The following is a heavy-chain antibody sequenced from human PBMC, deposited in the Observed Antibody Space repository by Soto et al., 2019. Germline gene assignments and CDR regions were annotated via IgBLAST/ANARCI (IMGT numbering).Heavy chain of an antibody. CDR2: INSDGSGT. D-gene: IGHD2-15*01. CDR1: GFDFSNSW. V-gene: IGHV3-74*01. CDR3: AQDTAYAMDV. Sequence: EVQLVESGGGLVQPGGSLRLSCAASGFDFSNSWIHWVRQGPGKGLVWVSHINSDGSGTTYADSVKGRFTISRDNAKTTVYLQMNSLRAEDTAVYYFAQDTAYAMDVWGQGNTVTVSS. J-gene: IGHJ6*01.